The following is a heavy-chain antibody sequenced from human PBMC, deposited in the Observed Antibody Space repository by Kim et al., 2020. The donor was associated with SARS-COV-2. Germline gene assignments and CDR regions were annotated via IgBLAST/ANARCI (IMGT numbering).Heavy chain of an antibody. D-gene: IGHD3-3*02. CDR1: GYSFTSYW. Sequence: GESLKISCKGSGYSFTSYWIGWVRQMPGKGLEWMGIIYPGDSDTRYSPSFQGQVTISADKSISTAYLQWSSLKASDTAMYYCARPLQQLAVGYYYYGMDVWGQGTTVTVSS. CDR3: ARPLQQLAVGYYYYGMDV. J-gene: IGHJ6*02. CDR2: IYPGDSDT. V-gene: IGHV5-51*01.